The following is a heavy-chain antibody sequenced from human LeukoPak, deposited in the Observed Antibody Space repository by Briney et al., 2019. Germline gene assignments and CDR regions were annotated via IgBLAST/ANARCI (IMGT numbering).Heavy chain of an antibody. CDR1: GGSFSGYY. D-gene: IGHD3-3*01. Sequence: SETLSLTCAVYGGSFSGYYWSWIRQPPGKGLEWIGEINHSGSTNYNPSLKSRVTISVDTSKKHCSLKVRSVTAADTAVYYCARTPISIFGVVTDWGRGTLVTVSS. J-gene: IGHJ4*02. CDR2: INHSGST. CDR3: ARTPISIFGVVTD. V-gene: IGHV4-34*01.